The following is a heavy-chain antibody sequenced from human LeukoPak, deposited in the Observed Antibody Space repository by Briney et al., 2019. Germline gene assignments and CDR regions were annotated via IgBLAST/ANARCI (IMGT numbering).Heavy chain of an antibody. CDR2: IKEDGSAK. Sequence: GGSLRLSCVASGFTFSTHWMSWVRQVPGKGLEWVANIKEDGSAKYYVDSVKGRFTISRDNAKKTLYLQMNSLRAEDTAVYYCARSIGLTGGGVDVWGQGTTVTVSS. J-gene: IGHJ6*02. D-gene: IGHD3-9*01. CDR1: GFTFSTHW. CDR3: ARSIGLTGGGVDV. V-gene: IGHV3-7*03.